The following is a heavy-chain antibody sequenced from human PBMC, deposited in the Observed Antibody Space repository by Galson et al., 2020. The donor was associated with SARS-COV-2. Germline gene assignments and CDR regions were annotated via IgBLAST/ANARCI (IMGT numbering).Heavy chain of an antibody. Sequence: GESLKISCKGSGYSFTNYWIAWVRQTPGKDLEWMGIIYPGASESRYSPSFQGQVTMSVDKSINTAYLQWNSLKASDTAMYYCARDFGGDSQATWYFDLWGRGTLVTVSS. J-gene: IGHJ2*01. D-gene: IGHD2-21*01. CDR2: IYPGASES. CDR1: GYSFTNYW. V-gene: IGHV5-51*01. CDR3: ARDFGGDSQATWYFDL.